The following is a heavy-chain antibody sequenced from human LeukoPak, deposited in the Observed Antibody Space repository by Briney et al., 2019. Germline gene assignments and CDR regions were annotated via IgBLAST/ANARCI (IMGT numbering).Heavy chain of an antibody. J-gene: IGHJ5*02. CDR3: VRRASRGPMLVITGDNWFDP. V-gene: IGHV5-51*01. D-gene: IGHD3-22*01. CDR1: GYSFTSYW. Sequence: GESLKISCKGSGYSFTSYWIGWVRQMPGKGLEWMGIIYPGDSDTRYSPSFQGQVTISADKSINTAYLQWSSLKASDTAIYYCVRRASRGPMLVITGDNWFDPWGQGTLVTVSS. CDR2: IYPGDSDT.